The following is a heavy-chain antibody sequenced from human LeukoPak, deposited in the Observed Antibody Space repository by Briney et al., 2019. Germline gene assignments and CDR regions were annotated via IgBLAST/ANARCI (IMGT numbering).Heavy chain of an antibody. CDR2: IYHRGST. Sequence: SETLSLTCAVSGCSISSGYYWGWIRQPPGKGLEWIGSIYHRGSTYYNPSLKSRVTLSVDTSKNQFSLKLSSVTTADTAVYYCAGWFGELLSLFTYWGQGTLVTVSS. CDR3: AGWFGELLSLFTY. V-gene: IGHV4-38-2*01. CDR1: GCSISSGYY. D-gene: IGHD3-10*01. J-gene: IGHJ4*02.